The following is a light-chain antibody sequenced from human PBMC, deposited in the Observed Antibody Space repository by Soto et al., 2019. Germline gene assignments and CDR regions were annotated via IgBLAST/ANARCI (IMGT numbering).Light chain of an antibody. V-gene: IGKV3-20*01. Sequence: IVLTQSPGTLSLSPGERATLSCRASQSVSSSYLAWYQQKPGQAPRLLIYGASSRATGIPDRFSGSGSGTDFTLTISRLEPADFAVYYCQQYGSSPLTFGGGTKVEIK. CDR2: GAS. CDR3: QQYGSSPLT. CDR1: QSVSSSY. J-gene: IGKJ4*01.